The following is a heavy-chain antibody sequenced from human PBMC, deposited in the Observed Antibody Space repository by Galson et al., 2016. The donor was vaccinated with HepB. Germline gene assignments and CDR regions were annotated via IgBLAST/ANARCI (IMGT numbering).Heavy chain of an antibody. D-gene: IGHD5-24*01. J-gene: IGHJ4*02. Sequence: SVKVSCKASGGTFSNYVISWVRQAPGQGLEWMGGIIPIFGTANNAQKFQGRVTITADKLTSTAYMELSSLRSEDTAVYYCARLDAYNYPYYFDYWGQGTLVTVSS. CDR2: IIPIFGTA. CDR1: GGTFSNYV. V-gene: IGHV1-69*06. CDR3: ARLDAYNYPYYFDY.